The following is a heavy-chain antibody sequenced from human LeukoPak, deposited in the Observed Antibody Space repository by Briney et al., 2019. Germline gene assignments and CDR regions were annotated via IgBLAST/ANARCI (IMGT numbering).Heavy chain of an antibody. CDR3: ARVKVSSGWPYYYYYMDV. Sequence: ASVKVSYKASGYTFTSYDINWLRQATGQRLEWMGWMNPNSGNTGYAQKFKGRSTMTRNTSISTAYMELSSLRSEDTAVYYCARVKVSSGWPYYYYYMDVWGKGTTVTVSS. CDR2: MNPNSGNT. CDR1: GYTFTSYD. D-gene: IGHD6-19*01. J-gene: IGHJ6*03. V-gene: IGHV1-8*01.